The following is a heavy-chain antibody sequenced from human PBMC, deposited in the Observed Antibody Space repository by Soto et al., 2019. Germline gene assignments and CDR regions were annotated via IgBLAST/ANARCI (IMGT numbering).Heavy chain of an antibody. J-gene: IGHJ4*02. Sequence: EVQLVESGGGLVQPGRSLRLSCAASGFTFDDYAMHWVRQAPGKGLEWVSGISWNSGSIGYADSVKGRFTISRDNAKNSLYLQMNSLRAEDTAVYYCAKRRVEIAAATFDYWGQGTLVTVSS. D-gene: IGHD6-13*01. CDR3: AKRRVEIAAATFDY. CDR2: ISWNSGSI. V-gene: IGHV3-9*01. CDR1: GFTFDDYA.